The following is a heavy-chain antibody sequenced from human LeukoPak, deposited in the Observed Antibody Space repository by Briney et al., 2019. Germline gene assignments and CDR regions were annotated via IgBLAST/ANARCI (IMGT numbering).Heavy chain of an antibody. CDR2: IKQDGSEK. J-gene: IGHJ4*02. Sequence: GGSLRLSCAASGFTFSSYWMSWVRQAPGKGLEWVANIKQDGSEKYYVDSVKGRFTISRDKAKNSLYLQMNSLRAEDTAVYYCARDKERWLQYFDYWGQGTLVTVSS. CDR3: ARDKERWLQYFDY. V-gene: IGHV3-7*01. D-gene: IGHD5-24*01. CDR1: GFTFSSYW.